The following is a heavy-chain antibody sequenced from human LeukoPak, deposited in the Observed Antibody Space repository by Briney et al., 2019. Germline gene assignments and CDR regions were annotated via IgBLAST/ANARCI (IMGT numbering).Heavy chain of an antibody. V-gene: IGHV3-64*01. D-gene: IGHD5-18*01. CDR3: ARDHGGSGHSSFHLPDY. J-gene: IGHJ4*02. Sequence: PGGSLRLSCAASGFTFSSYAMHWVRQAPGKGLEYVSAISSNGGSTHYANSVKGRFTISRDNSKNTLYLQMGSLRAEDMAVYYCARDHGGSGHSSFHLPDYWGQGTLVTVSS. CDR1: GFTFSSYA. CDR2: ISSNGGST.